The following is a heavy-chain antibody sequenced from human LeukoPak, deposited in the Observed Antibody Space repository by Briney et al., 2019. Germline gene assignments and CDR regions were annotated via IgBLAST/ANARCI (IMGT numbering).Heavy chain of an antibody. CDR3: ARGSVPAARGAFDI. V-gene: IGHV4-61*02. Sequence: SETLSLTCTVSGGSISSGSYYWSWIRQPAGKGLEWIGRIYTSGSTNYNPSLKSRVTISVDTSKNQFSLKLSSVTAADTAVYYCARGSVPAARGAFDIWGQGTMVTVSS. CDR1: GGSISSGSYY. D-gene: IGHD2-2*01. J-gene: IGHJ3*02. CDR2: IYTSGST.